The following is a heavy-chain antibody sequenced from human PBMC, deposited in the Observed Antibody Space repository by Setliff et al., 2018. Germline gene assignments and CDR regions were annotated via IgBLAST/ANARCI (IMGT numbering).Heavy chain of an antibody. CDR2: INPNSGGT. D-gene: IGHD1-26*01. V-gene: IGHV1-2*06. CDR1: GYAFTGYY. J-gene: IGHJ5*02. CDR3: ARIMGIVGDNWFDP. Sequence: GASVKVSCKASGYAFTGYYIHWVRQAPGQGLEWMGRINPNSGGTNYAQKFQGRVTMTRDTSISTAYMELSRLRSDDTAVYYCARIMGIVGDNWFDPWGQGTLVTVSS.